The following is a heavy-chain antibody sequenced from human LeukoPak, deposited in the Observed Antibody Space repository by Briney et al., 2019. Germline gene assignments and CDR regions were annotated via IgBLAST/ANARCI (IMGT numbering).Heavy chain of an antibody. Sequence: GGSLRLSCAASGFTFDDYAMHWVRQAPGKGLEWVSGISWNSGSIGYADSVKGRFTISRDNAKNSLHLQMNSLRAEDTALYYCAKDIGCSGGSCYGPYYYYGMDVWGQGTTVTVSS. D-gene: IGHD2-15*01. J-gene: IGHJ6*02. V-gene: IGHV3-9*01. CDR2: ISWNSGSI. CDR3: AKDIGCSGGSCYGPYYYYGMDV. CDR1: GFTFDDYA.